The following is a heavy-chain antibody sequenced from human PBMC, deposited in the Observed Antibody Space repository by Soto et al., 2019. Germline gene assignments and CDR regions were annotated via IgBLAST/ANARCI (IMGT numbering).Heavy chain of an antibody. CDR3: ARAPYYDSSGYFDY. D-gene: IGHD3-22*01. Sequence: QVQLQESGTGLLKPSETLSLTCTVSGGSVRRGSYYWSWFRHPPGQVLEWIGYIYYSGSTNYNPYLKSSVTISVDTSKHQFSLKLSSVTAADTALYYCARAPYYDSSGYFDYWGQGTLVTVSS. CDR1: GGSVRRGSYY. V-gene: IGHV4-61*01. J-gene: IGHJ4*02. CDR2: IYYSGST.